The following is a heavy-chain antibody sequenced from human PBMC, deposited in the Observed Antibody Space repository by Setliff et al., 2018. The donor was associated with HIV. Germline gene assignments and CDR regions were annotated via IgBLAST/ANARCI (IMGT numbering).Heavy chain of an antibody. CDR3: LSDVDGANGGF. D-gene: IGHD2-8*01. V-gene: IGHV3-21*04. CDR1: GSGFTFSSYC. J-gene: IGHJ4*02. Sequence: PGGSLRLSCVASGSGFTFSSYCMDWFRQAPGKGLEWVSSISYGSTYIYQSDSVRGRFTISRDDAKKSLYLQMNGLKSEDTAVYYCLSDVDGANGGFWGQGSLVTVSS. CDR2: ISYGSTYI.